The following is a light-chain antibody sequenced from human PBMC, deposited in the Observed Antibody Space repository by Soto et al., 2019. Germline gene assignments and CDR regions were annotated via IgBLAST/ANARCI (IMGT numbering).Light chain of an antibody. J-gene: IGLJ3*02. CDR1: SSNIGTNY. CDR3: AAWDDSLSGPV. CDR2: TNN. V-gene: IGLV1-47*01. Sequence: QAVVTQPPSASGTPGQRVTISCSGSSSNIGTNYVYWYQQFPGTAPKLLVYTNNQRPSGVPDRFSGSQSGTSASLAISGLRSEDEADYYCAAWDDSLSGPVFGGGTKLTVL.